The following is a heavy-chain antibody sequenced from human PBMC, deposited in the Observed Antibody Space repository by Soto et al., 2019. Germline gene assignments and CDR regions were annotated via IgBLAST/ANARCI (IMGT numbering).Heavy chain of an antibody. CDR2: IYYSGST. J-gene: IGHJ6*02. D-gene: IGHD3-16*01. Sequence: PSETLSLTCTVSGGSISSGDYYWSWIRQPPGKGLEWIGYIYYSGSTYYNPSLKSRVTISVDTSKNQFSLKLSSVTAADTAVYYCARDAEEPIGGGPAEVWGQGTTVTVSS. CDR1: GGSISSGDYY. CDR3: ARDAEEPIGGGPAEV. V-gene: IGHV4-30-4*01.